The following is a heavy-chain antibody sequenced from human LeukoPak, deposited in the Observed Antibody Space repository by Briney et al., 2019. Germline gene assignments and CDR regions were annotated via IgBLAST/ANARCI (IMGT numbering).Heavy chain of an antibody. J-gene: IGHJ4*02. Sequence: PGWSLRLSCAASGFTFSSYAMHWVRQAPGKGLEWVAVISYDGSNKYYADSVKGRFTISRDNSKNTLYLQMNSLRAEDTAVYYCAKDFGGIAAAGHFDYWGQGTLVTVSS. V-gene: IGHV3-30*04. D-gene: IGHD6-13*01. CDR3: AKDFGGIAAAGHFDY. CDR1: GFTFSSYA. CDR2: ISYDGSNK.